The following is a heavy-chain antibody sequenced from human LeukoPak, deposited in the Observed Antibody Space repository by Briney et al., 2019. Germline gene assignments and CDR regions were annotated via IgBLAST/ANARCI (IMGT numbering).Heavy chain of an antibody. CDR1: GFTFSSYG. CDR2: IWYDGSNK. CDR3: ARDGGMVRGVIIPPFDY. Sequence: GGSLRLSCAASGFTFSSYGMHWVRQAPGKGLEWVAVIWYDGSNKYYADSVRGRFTISRDSSKNTLYLQMNSLRAEDTAVYYCARDGGMVRGVIIPPFDYWGQGTLVTVSS. D-gene: IGHD3-10*01. J-gene: IGHJ4*02. V-gene: IGHV3-33*01.